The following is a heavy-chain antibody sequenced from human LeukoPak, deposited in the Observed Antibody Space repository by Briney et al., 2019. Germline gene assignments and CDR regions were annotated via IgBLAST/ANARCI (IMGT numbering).Heavy chain of an antibody. J-gene: IGHJ4*02. CDR2: ISGSGGST. CDR1: GFTFSSYA. Sequence: GGSLRLSCAASGFTFSSYAMSWVRQAPGKGLEWVSAISGSGGSTYYADSVKGRFTISRDNSKNTLYLQMNSLRAEDTAVYYCASPGGPSGYSSGWPYYFDYWGQGTLVTVSS. CDR3: ASPGGPSGYSSGWPYYFDY. D-gene: IGHD6-19*01. V-gene: IGHV3-23*01.